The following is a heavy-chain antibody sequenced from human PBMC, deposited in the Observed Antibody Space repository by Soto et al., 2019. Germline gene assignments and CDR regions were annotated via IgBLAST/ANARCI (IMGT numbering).Heavy chain of an antibody. D-gene: IGHD2-15*01. V-gene: IGHV4-30-4*01. J-gene: IGHJ5*01. CDR3: ARGRYCLTGRCFPNWFDS. CDR2: IYKSATT. Sequence: PSEILSLTCSVSGDSISTVDYFWAWIRQPPGQALEYIGYIYKSATTYYNPSFEGRVAISLDTSKSHFSLNVTSVTAADTAVYFCARGRYCLTGRCFPNWFDSWGQGTLVTVSS. CDR1: GDSISTVDYF.